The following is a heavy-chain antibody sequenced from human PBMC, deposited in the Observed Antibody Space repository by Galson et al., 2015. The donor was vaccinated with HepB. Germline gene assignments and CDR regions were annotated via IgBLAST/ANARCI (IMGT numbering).Heavy chain of an antibody. D-gene: IGHD6-19*01. Sequence: SLRLSCAASGFTFSSYSMNWVRQAPGKGLEWVSSISSSSSYIYYADSVKGRFTISRDNAKNSLYLQMNSLRAEDTAVYYCAREGVGAVAEGWGRFYYYYYYMDVWGKGTTVTVSS. CDR3: AREGVGAVAEGWGRFYYYYYYMDV. J-gene: IGHJ6*03. V-gene: IGHV3-21*01. CDR1: GFTFSSYS. CDR2: ISSSSSYI.